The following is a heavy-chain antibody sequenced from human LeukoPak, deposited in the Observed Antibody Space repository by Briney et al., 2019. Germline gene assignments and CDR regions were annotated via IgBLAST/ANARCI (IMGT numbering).Heavy chain of an antibody. CDR1: GFTFSSYG. Sequence: GGSLRLSCAASGFTFSSYGMHWVRQAPGKGLEWVAVISYDGSNKYYADSVKGRFTISRDNSKNTLYLQMNSLRAEDTAVYYCAKDPPLENIVVVPAATKTGADYWGQGTLVTVSS. CDR2: ISYDGSNK. V-gene: IGHV3-30*18. D-gene: IGHD2-2*01. CDR3: AKDPPLENIVVVPAATKTGADY. J-gene: IGHJ4*02.